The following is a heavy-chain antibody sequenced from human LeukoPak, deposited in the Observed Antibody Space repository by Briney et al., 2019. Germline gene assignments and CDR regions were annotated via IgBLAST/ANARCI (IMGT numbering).Heavy chain of an antibody. CDR2: ISPSGGST. Sequence: ASVKVSCKAFGYTFTSNYMHWVRQAPGQRPERMGVISPSGGSTTYAQKFQGRVTLTRDMSTSTDYLELSSLRSENTAVYYCARDNSVRDEAWWLNPWGQGTLVTVSS. CDR1: GYTFTSNY. D-gene: IGHD5-24*01. CDR3: ARDNSVRDEAWWLNP. V-gene: IGHV1-46*01. J-gene: IGHJ5*02.